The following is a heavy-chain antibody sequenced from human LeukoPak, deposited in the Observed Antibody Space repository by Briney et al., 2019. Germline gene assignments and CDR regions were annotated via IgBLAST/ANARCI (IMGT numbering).Heavy chain of an antibody. CDR1: GGSIGSDSYY. CDR2: MYYGGSD. D-gene: IGHD3-10*01. V-gene: IGHV4-39*01. J-gene: IGHJ4*02. Sequence: PSETLSLTCTVSGGSIGSDSYYWGWIRQPPGKGLEWIGTMYYGGSDYYNPSLKSRVAIMPDRSKNQFSLRVTSVTAAGTAVYYCARHFRAVGNYGSGSYYDYFDFWGQGTLVTVSS. CDR3: ARHFRAVGNYGSGSYYDYFDF.